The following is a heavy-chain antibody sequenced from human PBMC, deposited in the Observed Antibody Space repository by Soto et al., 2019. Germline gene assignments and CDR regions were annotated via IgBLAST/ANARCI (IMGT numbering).Heavy chain of an antibody. CDR1: GFTFRSYN. CDR2: ISSSSSYI. Sequence: GSLRLSCAASGFTFRSYNMNWVRQAPGRGLEWVSYISSSSSYISYADSVKGRFTISRDNAKNSLYLQMNSLRAEDTAVYYCARYGVQYFEWFGWFDPWGQDTLLPISS. J-gene: IGHJ5*02. CDR3: ARYGVQYFEWFGWFDP. V-gene: IGHV3-21*01. D-gene: IGHD3-9*01.